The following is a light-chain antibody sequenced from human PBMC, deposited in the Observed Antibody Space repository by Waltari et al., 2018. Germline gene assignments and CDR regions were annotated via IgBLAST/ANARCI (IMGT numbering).Light chain of an antibody. CDR1: QDISSY. CDR3: QQVNTCAPT. CDR2: AAS. Sequence: QLTQSPSSLSASVGDRVTINCRTSQDISSYLVWYQHKPGKAPKPLIYAASELKSGVPSRFSGSGSGTNFTLTIRSLEPEDFATYYCQQVNTCAPTFGGGTKVDI. J-gene: IGKJ4*01. V-gene: IGKV1-9*01.